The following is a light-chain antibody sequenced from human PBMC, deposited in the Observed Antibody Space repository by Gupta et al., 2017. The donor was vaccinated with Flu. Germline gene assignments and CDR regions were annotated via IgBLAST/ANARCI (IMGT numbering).Light chain of an antibody. V-gene: IGKV4-1*01. CDR2: WAS. CDR3: QQYYSTPPVT. CDR1: QSVLYSSNNKNY. J-gene: IGKJ2*01. Sequence: DIVMTQSPDSLAGSLGERATINCKSSQSVLYSSNNKNYLAWYQQKPGQPPKLLIYWASTRESRVPDRFSGSGSGTDFTLTISSLQAEDVAVYYCQQYYSTPPVTFGQGTKLEIK.